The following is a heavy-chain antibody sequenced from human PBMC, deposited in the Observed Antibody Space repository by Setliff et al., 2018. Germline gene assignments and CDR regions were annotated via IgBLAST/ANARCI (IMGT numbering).Heavy chain of an antibody. CDR1: GYKFNDYA. CDR3: ARAGSAPARRKGVFEY. CDR2: ISA. D-gene: IGHD6-13*01. Sequence: ASVKVSCKTSGYKFNDYAISWVRQGPGQGLEWMGWISASYAPQFQGRITMTRDTSTSTVYMELSSLKSNDTAVYYCARAGSAPARRKGVFEYWGQGTLVTVSS. J-gene: IGHJ4*02. V-gene: IGHV1-18*01.